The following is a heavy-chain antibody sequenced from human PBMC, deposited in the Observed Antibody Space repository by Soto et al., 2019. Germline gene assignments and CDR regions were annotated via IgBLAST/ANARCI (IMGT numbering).Heavy chain of an antibody. V-gene: IGHV3-30*03. CDR3: ARGGWYASWSSSDC. CDR1: GFTLSGND. D-gene: IGHD2-2*01. Sequence: QVQLVESGGGVGQPGRSLRLSCAASGFTLSGNDMHWVRQAPGKGPEWVAVMSYDGSRQYYADSVKGRFTISRDTSKSTLYLQMNSLTTEDTAVYYCARGGWYASWSSSDCWGQGTLVTVSS. J-gene: IGHJ4*02. CDR2: MSYDGSRQ.